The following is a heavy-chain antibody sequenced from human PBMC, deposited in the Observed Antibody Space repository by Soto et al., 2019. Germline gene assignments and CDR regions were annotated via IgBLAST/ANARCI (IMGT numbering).Heavy chain of an antibody. CDR3: ARVNDFWSGYYTGIHYYYMDV. CDR1: GYTFTSYG. D-gene: IGHD3-3*01. J-gene: IGHJ6*03. Sequence: ASVKVSCKASGYTFTSYGISWVRQAPGQGLEWMGWISAYNGNTNYAQKLQGRVTMTTDTSTSTAYMELRSLRSDDTAVYYCARVNDFWSGYYTGIHYYYMDVWGKGTTVTVSS. CDR2: ISAYNGNT. V-gene: IGHV1-18*01.